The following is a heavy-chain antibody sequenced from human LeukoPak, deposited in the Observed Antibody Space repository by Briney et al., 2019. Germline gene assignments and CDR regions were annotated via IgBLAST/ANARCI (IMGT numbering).Heavy chain of an antibody. Sequence: AGGSLRLSCAASGFTFSSYWMSWVRQAPGKGLEWVANIKQDGSEKYYVDSVKGRFTISRDNAKNSLSLQMNTLRAEDTAVYYCARDSTTVTLVTNWFDPWGQGTLVTASS. J-gene: IGHJ5*02. D-gene: IGHD4-11*01. V-gene: IGHV3-7*01. CDR1: GFTFSSYW. CDR3: ARDSTTVTLVTNWFDP. CDR2: IKQDGSEK.